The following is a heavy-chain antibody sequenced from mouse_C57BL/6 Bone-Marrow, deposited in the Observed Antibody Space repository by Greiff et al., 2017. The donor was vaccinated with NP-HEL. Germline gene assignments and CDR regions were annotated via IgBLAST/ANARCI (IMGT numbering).Heavy chain of an antibody. D-gene: IGHD4-1*02. Sequence: QVQLKQSGAELARPGASVKLSCKASGYTFTSYGMSWVKQRTGQGLEWIGEIYPRSGNTYYNEKFKGQATLTADKSSSTAYMELSSLTSEDSAVYCCARNPNWDMDVWGTGTTVTVSS. V-gene: IGHV1-81*01. CDR1: GYTFTSYG. CDR2: IYPRSGNT. CDR3: ARNPNWDMDV. J-gene: IGHJ1*03.